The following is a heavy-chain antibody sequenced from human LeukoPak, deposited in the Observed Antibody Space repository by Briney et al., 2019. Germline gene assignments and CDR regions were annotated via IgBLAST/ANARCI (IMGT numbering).Heavy chain of an antibody. CDR1: GITFSSYA. Sequence: GGSLRLSCVASGITFSSYAMSWVRQAPGKGLEWVSAINIGGGYTYYADSVKGRFTISRDNSKNTLYLQMSSLRAEDTAVYYCAKYLDTSGPRFDYWGQGTLVTVSS. CDR2: INIGGGYT. CDR3: AKYLDTSGPRFDY. V-gene: IGHV3-23*01. J-gene: IGHJ4*02. D-gene: IGHD3-22*01.